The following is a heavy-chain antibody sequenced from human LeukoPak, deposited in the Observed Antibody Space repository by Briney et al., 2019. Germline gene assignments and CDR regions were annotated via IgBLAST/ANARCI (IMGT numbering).Heavy chain of an antibody. J-gene: IGHJ4*02. CDR2: MNPNSCNT. Sequence: ASVKVSCKASGYTFTSYDINWVRQATGQGLEWMGWMNPNSCNTGYAQKFQGRVTITRNTSISTAYMELSSLRSEDTAVYYCARSFLVCSSTSCYKSPSGYWGQGTLVTVSS. D-gene: IGHD2-2*02. V-gene: IGHV1-8*03. CDR3: ARSFLVCSSTSCYKSPSGY. CDR1: GYTFTSYD.